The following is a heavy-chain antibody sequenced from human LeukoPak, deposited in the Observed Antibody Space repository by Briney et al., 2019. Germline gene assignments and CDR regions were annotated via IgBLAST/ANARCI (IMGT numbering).Heavy chain of an antibody. CDR3: AKHYGGQYYFDY. CDR2: VSGSGGST. J-gene: IGHJ4*02. V-gene: IGHV3-23*01. Sequence: GGSLRLSCAASGFTFSSYAMSWVRQAPGKGLEWVSAVSGSGGSTYYADSVKGRFTISRDNSKNTLYLQMNSLRAEDTAVYYCAKHYGGQYYFDYWGQGTLVTVSS. CDR1: GFTFSSYA. D-gene: IGHD4-23*01.